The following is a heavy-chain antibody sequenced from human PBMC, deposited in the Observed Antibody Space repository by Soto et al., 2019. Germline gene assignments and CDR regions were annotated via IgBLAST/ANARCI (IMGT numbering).Heavy chain of an antibody. V-gene: IGHV3-15*01. D-gene: IGHD3-9*01. J-gene: IGHJ4*02. CDR1: GFTLSHPW. CDR2: IKSKTDGGTA. CDR3: TTGIYYDILTGYHNVAY. Sequence: GGSLRLSCVASGFTLSHPWMTWVRQAAGKGLEWVGRIKSKTDGGTAGYAAPVKGRATISRDDSKNTVYLQMNSLKTEDTAVYYCTTGIYYDILTGYHNVAYWGQGALVTVPQ.